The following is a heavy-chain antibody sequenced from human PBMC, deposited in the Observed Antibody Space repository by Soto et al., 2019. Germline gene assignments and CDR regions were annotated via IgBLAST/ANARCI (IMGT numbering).Heavy chain of an antibody. CDR1: GLTFSSYA. D-gene: IGHD4-4*01. CDR2: ISYDGSNK. V-gene: IGHV3-30-3*01. Sequence: QVQLVESGGGVVQPGRSLRLSCAASGLTFSSYAMHWVRQAPGKGLEWVAVISYDGSNKYYADSVKGRFTISRDNSKNTMYMQMNSLRAEDTAVYYCARPLWRNDYNWGYFALWGRGTLATDSS. J-gene: IGHJ2*01. CDR3: ARPLWRNDYNWGYFAL.